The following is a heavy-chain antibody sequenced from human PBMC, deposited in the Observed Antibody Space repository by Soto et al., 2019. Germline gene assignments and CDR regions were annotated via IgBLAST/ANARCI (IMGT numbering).Heavy chain of an antibody. CDR1: GFTFSSYA. Sequence: EVQLLESGGGLVQPGGSLRLSCAASGFTFSSYAMSWVRQAPGKGLEWVSAISGSGGSTYYADSVKGRFTISRDNSKNTLYLQMNSLRDEDTAVYYCAKDLIDSFGRAFFWSGYLTYFDYWGQGTLVTVSS. J-gene: IGHJ4*02. V-gene: IGHV3-23*01. CDR3: AKDLIDSFGRAFFWSGYLTYFDY. CDR2: ISGSGGST. D-gene: IGHD3-3*01.